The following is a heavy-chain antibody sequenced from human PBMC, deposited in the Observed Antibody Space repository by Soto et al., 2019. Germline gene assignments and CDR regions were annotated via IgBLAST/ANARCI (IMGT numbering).Heavy chain of an antibody. V-gene: IGHV1-46*02. D-gene: IGHD3-10*01. CDR1: GYTFNRHG. J-gene: IGHJ3*02. Sequence: GASVKVSCKASGYTFNRHGISWVRQAPGQGLEWMGIINPSGGSTSYAQKFQGRVTMTRDTSTSTVYMELSSLRSEDTAVYYCARGFYYGSGRGPMAIWGQGAMVTVSS. CDR2: INPSGGST. CDR3: ARGFYYGSGRGPMAI.